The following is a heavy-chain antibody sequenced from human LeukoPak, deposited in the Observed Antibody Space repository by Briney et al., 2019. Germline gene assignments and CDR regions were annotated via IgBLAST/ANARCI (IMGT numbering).Heavy chain of an antibody. V-gene: IGHV3-72*01. J-gene: IGHJ4*02. CDR2: SKNKADSYAT. CDR1: GFTFSDHF. Sequence: GGSLRLSCAASGFTFSDHFMDWFRQAPGKGLEWVGRSKNKADSYATYSAASVKGRFTISRDDSKNSLSLQMNSLKTEDTAIYFCAACPYTSGACDYWGQGTLVTVSS. D-gene: IGHD6-25*01. CDR3: AACPYTSGACDY.